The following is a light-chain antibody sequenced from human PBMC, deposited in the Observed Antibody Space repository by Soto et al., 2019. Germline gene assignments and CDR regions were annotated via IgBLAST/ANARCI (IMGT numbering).Light chain of an antibody. V-gene: IGLV2-23*01. Sequence: QSALTQPASVSGSPGQSITISCTGTSSDVGSYNLVSWYQQHPGKAPKLMIYEGTKRLSGVSNRFSGSKSGNTASLTISGLQAEDEADYYCCSYAGGTSAVFGGGTKVTVL. CDR2: EGT. CDR1: SSDVGSYNL. CDR3: CSYAGGTSAV. J-gene: IGLJ2*01.